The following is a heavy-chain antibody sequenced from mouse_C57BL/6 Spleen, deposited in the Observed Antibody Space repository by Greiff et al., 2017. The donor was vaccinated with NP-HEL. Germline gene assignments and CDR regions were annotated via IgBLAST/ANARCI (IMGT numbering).Heavy chain of an antibody. J-gene: IGHJ2*01. V-gene: IGHV5-17*01. CDR1: GFTFSDYG. D-gene: IGHD1-1*01. CDR2: ISSGSSTI. CDR3: ARPILDYFDY. Sequence: EVKLEESGGGLVKPGGSLKLSCAASGFTFSDYGMHWVRQAPEKGLEWVAYISSGSSTIYYADTVKGRFTISRDNAKNTLFLQMTSLRSEDTAMYYCARPILDYFDYWGQGTTLTVSS.